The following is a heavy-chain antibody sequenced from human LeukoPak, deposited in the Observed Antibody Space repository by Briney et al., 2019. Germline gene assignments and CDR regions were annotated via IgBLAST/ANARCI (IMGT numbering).Heavy chain of an antibody. CDR2: ISSSSSYI. D-gene: IGHD3-16*01. J-gene: IGHJ4*02. CDR1: GFTFSSYS. CDR3: ARVHTLITQGWVDY. Sequence: GGSLRLSCAASGFTFSSYSMNWVRQAPGKGREWVSSISSSSSYIYYADSVKGRFTISRDNAKNSLYLQMNSLRAEDTAVYYCARVHTLITQGWVDYWGQGTLVTVSS. V-gene: IGHV3-21*01.